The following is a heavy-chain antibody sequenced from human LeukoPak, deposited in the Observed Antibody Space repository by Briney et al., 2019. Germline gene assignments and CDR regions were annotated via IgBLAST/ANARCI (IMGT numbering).Heavy chain of an antibody. V-gene: IGHV1-69*13. CDR3: ARDRAVGATRY. Sequence: SVKVSCKVSGYTLTELSMHWVRQAPGKGLEWMGGIIPIFGTANYAQKFQGRVTITADESTSTAYMELSSLRSEDTAVYYCARDRAVGATRYWGQGTLVTVSS. CDR2: IIPIFGTA. CDR1: GYTLTELS. D-gene: IGHD1-26*01. J-gene: IGHJ4*02.